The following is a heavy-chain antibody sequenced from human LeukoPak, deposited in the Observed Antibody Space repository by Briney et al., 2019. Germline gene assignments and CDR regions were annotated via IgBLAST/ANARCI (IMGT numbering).Heavy chain of an antibody. CDR2: VSYDGGNK. CDR3: ARGYGGQDYFDY. V-gene: IGHV3-30-3*01. D-gene: IGHD4-23*01. J-gene: IGHJ4*02. Sequence: PGGSLRLSCAASGFTFSSYGMHWVRQAPGKGLEWVAVVSYDGGNKDYADSAKGRFTISRDNSKNTLYLQMNSLSTEDTAVYYCARGYGGQDYFDYWGQGTLVTVSS. CDR1: GFTFSSYG.